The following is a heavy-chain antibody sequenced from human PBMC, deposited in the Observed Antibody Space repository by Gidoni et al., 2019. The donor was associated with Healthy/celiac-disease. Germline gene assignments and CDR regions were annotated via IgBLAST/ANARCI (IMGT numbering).Heavy chain of an antibody. Sequence: QVQLQQWGAGLLKPSETLSLPCAVYGGSFSGYYWSWIRQPPGKGLEWIGEINHSGSTNYNPSLKSRVTISVDTSKNQFSLKLSSVTAADTAVYYCARGRGYSGYVYFDYWGQGTLVTVSS. CDR2: INHSGST. CDR3: ARGRGYSGYVYFDY. D-gene: IGHD5-12*01. V-gene: IGHV4-34*01. J-gene: IGHJ4*02. CDR1: GGSFSGYY.